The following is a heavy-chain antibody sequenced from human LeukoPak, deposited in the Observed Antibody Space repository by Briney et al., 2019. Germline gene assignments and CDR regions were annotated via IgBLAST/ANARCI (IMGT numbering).Heavy chain of an antibody. D-gene: IGHD6-13*01. CDR3: ARAHSSSWYGVWFDP. V-gene: IGHV4-59*01. Sequence: SETLSLPCTVSGGSISSYYWSWIRQPPGKGLEWLGYIYYSGSTNYNPSLKSRVTISVDTSKNQFSLKLSSVTAADTAVYYCARAHSSSWYGVWFDPWGQGTLVTVSS. CDR2: IYYSGST. CDR1: GGSISSYY. J-gene: IGHJ5*02.